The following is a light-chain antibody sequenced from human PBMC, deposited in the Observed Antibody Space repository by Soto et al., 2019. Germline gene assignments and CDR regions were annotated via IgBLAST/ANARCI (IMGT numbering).Light chain of an antibody. J-gene: IGKJ1*01. V-gene: IGKV3-20*01. CDR2: GAS. CDR3: QQYNSYSSWT. CDR1: QSVSNNY. Sequence: EIVLTQSPGTLSLSPGERATLSCRASQSVSNNYLAWYQQKPGQAPRLLIYGASNRATGIPDRFSGSGSGTEFTLTISSLQTDDFATYYCQQYNSYSSWTFGQGTKVDIK.